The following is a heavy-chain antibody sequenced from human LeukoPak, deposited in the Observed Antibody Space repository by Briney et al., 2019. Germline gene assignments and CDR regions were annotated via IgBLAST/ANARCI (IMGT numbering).Heavy chain of an antibody. Sequence: SETLSLTCSVSGGSISSSNYYWGWIRQPPGKGLEWIGEINHSGSTNYNPSLKSRVTISVDTSKNQFSLNLSSVTAADTAVYYCARRLIYYYDTSGNYYGRSCFDYWGQGALVTVSS. CDR1: GGSISSSNYY. J-gene: IGHJ4*02. CDR3: ARRLIYYYDTSGNYYGRSCFDY. V-gene: IGHV4-39*07. CDR2: INHSGST. D-gene: IGHD3-22*01.